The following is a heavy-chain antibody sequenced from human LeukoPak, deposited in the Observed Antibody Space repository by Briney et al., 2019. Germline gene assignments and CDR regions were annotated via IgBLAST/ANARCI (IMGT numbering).Heavy chain of an antibody. CDR2: ISYDGSNK. J-gene: IGHJ4*02. CDR3: AKGDYDFSYDY. D-gene: IGHD3-3*01. CDR1: GFTFSSYG. Sequence: GGSLRLSCAASGFTFSSYGMRWVRQAPGKGLEWVAVISYDGSNKYYADSVKGRFTISRDNSKNTLYLQMNSLRAEDTAVYYCAKGDYDFSYDYWGQGTLVTVSS. V-gene: IGHV3-30*18.